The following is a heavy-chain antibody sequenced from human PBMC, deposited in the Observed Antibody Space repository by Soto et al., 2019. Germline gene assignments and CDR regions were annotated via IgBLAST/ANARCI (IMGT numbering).Heavy chain of an antibody. CDR3: ARLPHSIDA. V-gene: IGHV3-11*06. CDR1: GFPLSDHY. D-gene: IGHD2-21*01. J-gene: IGHJ6*02. Sequence: PGGTLRLSCVASGFPLSDHYFSLIRQSPGKGLEWVSDITPTGTYADYADSVRGRLTISRDKAKNSLFLQMSSLRAEDTAVYYCARLPHSIDAWGQGTMVTFFS. CDR2: ITPTGTYA.